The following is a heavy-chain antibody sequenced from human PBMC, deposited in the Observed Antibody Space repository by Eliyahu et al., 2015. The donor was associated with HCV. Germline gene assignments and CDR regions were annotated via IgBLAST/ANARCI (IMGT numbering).Heavy chain of an antibody. V-gene: IGHV4-39*01. J-gene: IGHJ6*02. CDR1: GXSIXXSNFY. Sequence: QLQMQQSGPGLVKPSETLSXTCTVXGXSIXXSNFYWGWVRQPPGKGLDWIGSXYYSGNTYYNPSLKSRVTISVDTSKNQFSLKLSSVTATDTAVYYCARLGGTYYYGLDVWGQGTTVTVSS. CDR2: XYYSGNT. D-gene: IGHD1/OR15-1a*01. CDR3: ARLGGTYYYGLDV.